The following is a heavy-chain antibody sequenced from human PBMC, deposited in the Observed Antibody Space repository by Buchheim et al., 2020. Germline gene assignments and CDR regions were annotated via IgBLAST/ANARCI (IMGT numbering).Heavy chain of an antibody. Sequence: EVQLVESGGGLVQRGGSLRLSCAASGVTFSSYEINWVRQAPGKGLEWVSYISSSGSTIYYADSVKGRFTISGDNAKNSLYLQLDRLRAEDTAVYYCARERRDGYNSYYFDYWGQGTL. CDR1: GVTFSSYE. CDR2: ISSSGSTI. D-gene: IGHD5-24*01. CDR3: ARERRDGYNSYYFDY. V-gene: IGHV3-48*03. J-gene: IGHJ4*02.